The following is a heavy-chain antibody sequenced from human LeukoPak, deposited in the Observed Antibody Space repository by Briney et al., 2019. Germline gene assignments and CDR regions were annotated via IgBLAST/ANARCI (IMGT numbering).Heavy chain of an antibody. J-gene: IGHJ4*02. V-gene: IGHV3-21*01. CDR1: GFTFSTYS. Sequence: PGGSLRLSCAASGFTFSTYSMNWVRQAPGKGLEWVSSISSSSSYIFFADSLKGRFTISRDNAKNSLFLQMNSLRAEDTAVYYCARVRTHSGWFDYWGQGTLVTVSS. D-gene: IGHD6-19*01. CDR3: ARVRTHSGWFDY. CDR2: ISSSSSYI.